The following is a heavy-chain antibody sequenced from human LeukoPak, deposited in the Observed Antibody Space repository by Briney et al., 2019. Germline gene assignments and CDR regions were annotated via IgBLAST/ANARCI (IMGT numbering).Heavy chain of an antibody. CDR2: IYYSGSP. V-gene: IGHV4-39*01. D-gene: IGHD3-3*01. CDR3: ATWRTAKTRFDY. J-gene: IGHJ4*02. CDR1: GGSISNNNYY. Sequence: SETLSLTCTVSGGSISNNNYYWAWIRQPPGKGLECIGSIYYSGSPSYNPSLKSRVTISVDTSKNQFSLRLSSVTAADTAVYYCATWRTAKTRFDYWGQGTLVTVSS.